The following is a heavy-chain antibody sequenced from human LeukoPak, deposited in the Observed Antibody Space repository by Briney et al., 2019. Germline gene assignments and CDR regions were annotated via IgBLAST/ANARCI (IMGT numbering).Heavy chain of an antibody. Sequence: SETLSLTCTVSGGSISSSSYYRGWIRQPPGKGLEWIGSIYYSGSTYYNPSLKSRVTISVDTSKNQFSLKLSSVTAADTAVYYCARSIVPAAKGRIDYWGQGTLVTVSS. D-gene: IGHD2-2*01. CDR3: ARSIVPAAKGRIDY. CDR1: GGSISSSSYY. J-gene: IGHJ4*02. V-gene: IGHV4-39*01. CDR2: IYYSGST.